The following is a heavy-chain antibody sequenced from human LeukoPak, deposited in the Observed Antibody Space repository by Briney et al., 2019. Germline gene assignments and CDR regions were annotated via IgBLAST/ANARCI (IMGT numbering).Heavy chain of an antibody. V-gene: IGHV4-34*01. D-gene: IGHD5-18*01. Sequence: KPSETLSLTCAVYGGSFSGYYWSWIRQPPGKGLEWIGSIYYSGSTYYNPSLKSRVTISVDTSKNQFSLKLSSVTAADTAVYYCARDSRWIQLPDYWGQGTLVTVAS. CDR3: ARDSRWIQLPDY. CDR1: GGSFSGYY. J-gene: IGHJ4*02. CDR2: IYYSGST.